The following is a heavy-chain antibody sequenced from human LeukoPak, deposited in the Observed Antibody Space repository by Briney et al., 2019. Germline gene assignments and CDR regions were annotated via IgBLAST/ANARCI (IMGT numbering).Heavy chain of an antibody. D-gene: IGHD5-12*01. V-gene: IGHV4-34*01. CDR1: GGSFSGYY. J-gene: IGHJ4*02. Sequence: SETLSLTCAVYGGSFSGYYWSWIRRPPGKGLEWIGEINHSGSTNYNPSLKSRVTISVDTSKNQFSLKLSSVTAADTAVYYCARGRPVANLDYWGQGTLVTVSS. CDR3: ARGRPVANLDY. CDR2: INHSGST.